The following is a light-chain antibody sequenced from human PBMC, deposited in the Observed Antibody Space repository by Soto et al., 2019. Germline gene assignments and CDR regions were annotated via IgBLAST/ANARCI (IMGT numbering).Light chain of an antibody. Sequence: ERVLTQSPGTLSLSPGERATLSCRASQSVSSSYLAWYQQKPGQAPRLLIYGASSRATGIPDRFIGSGSGTDFTLTISRLEPEDFAVYYCQQYGSSPLYTFGQGTKLEIK. CDR2: GAS. CDR1: QSVSSSY. CDR3: QQYGSSPLYT. V-gene: IGKV3-20*01. J-gene: IGKJ2*01.